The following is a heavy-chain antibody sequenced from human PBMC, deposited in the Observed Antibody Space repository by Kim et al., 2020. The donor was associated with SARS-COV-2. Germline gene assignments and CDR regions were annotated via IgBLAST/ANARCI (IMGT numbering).Heavy chain of an antibody. CDR2: IHRTSSPI. V-gene: IGHV3-48*02. CDR1: GFTFSGYS. D-gene: IGHD6-19*01. CDR3: ARDTPETAVAASFDL. Sequence: GGSLRLSCVASGFTFSGYSMNWVRQAPGKGLEWVSYIHRTSSPIYYADSVRGRFTISRDNAKNSVFLQMNSLRDEDTAVYYCARDTPETAVAASFDLWGQGTLVTVSS. J-gene: IGHJ4*02.